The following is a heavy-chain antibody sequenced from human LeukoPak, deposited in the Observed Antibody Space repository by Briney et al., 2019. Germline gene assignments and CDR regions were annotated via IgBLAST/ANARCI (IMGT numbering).Heavy chain of an antibody. CDR3: VKSRRVGANQRGLFDY. J-gene: IGHJ4*02. V-gene: IGHV3-23*01. D-gene: IGHD1-26*01. CDR2: VSGSGRNT. Sequence: GGSLRLSCAASGFTFSSVWMSWVRQAPGKGLEWVSSVSGSGRNTFYPDSVEGRFTISRDNSKNTVYLQMNSLRADDTAVYYCVKSRRVGANQRGLFDYWGQGTLVTVSP. CDR1: GFTFSSVW.